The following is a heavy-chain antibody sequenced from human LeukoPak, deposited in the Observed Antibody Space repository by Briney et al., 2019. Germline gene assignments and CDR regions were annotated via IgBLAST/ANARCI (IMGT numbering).Heavy chain of an antibody. D-gene: IGHD1-26*01. CDR1: GYTFTSYG. CDR2: ISAYNGNT. Sequence: EASVKVSCKASGYTFTSYGISWVRQAPGQGLEWMGWISAYNGNTNYAQKLQGRVTMTTDTSTSTAYTELRSLRSDDTAVYYCARLNIQQLSGSYYFDYWGQGTLVTISS. CDR3: ARLNIQQLSGSYYFDY. J-gene: IGHJ4*02. V-gene: IGHV1-18*01.